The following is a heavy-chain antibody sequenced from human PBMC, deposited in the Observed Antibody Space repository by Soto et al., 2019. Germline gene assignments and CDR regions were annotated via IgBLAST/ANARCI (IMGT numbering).Heavy chain of an antibody. Sequence: QVQLQESGPGLVQPSGTLSLTCDVIGGSISSDHWWHWVRQAPGKGLEWIGEIHRSGTTNSNPSLKRRVTIAMDKSKNQLSLRLYSVTVADTAVFYCAMSIKDTSMPRAFDYWGQGTLVAVSS. CDR1: GGSISSDHW. J-gene: IGHJ4*02. D-gene: IGHD2-2*01. CDR3: AMSIKDTSMPRAFDY. CDR2: IHRSGTT. V-gene: IGHV4-4*02.